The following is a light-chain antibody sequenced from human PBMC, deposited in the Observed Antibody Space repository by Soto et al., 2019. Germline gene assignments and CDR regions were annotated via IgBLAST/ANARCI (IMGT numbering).Light chain of an antibody. CDR3: QTWGTGIRV. Sequence: QLVLTQSPSASASLGASVKLTCTLSSGHSSYDIAWHQQQPEKGPRYLMKLKSDGSHRKGDGIPDRFSGSSSGAERYLTISSLQSEDEADYYCQTWGTGIRVFGGGTKVTVL. CDR1: SGHSSYD. J-gene: IGLJ2*01. V-gene: IGLV4-69*01. CDR2: LKSDGSH.